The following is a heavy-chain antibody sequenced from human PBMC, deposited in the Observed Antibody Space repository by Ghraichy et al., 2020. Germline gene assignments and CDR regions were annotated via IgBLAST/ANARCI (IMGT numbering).Heavy chain of an antibody. CDR1: GGSISSGDYY. V-gene: IGHV4-30-4*01. CDR2: IYYSGST. CDR3: ARSDTVTIAFDI. Sequence: SETLSLTCTVSGGSISSGDYYWSWIRQPPGKGLEWIGYIYYSGSTYYNPSLKSRVTISVDTSKNQFSLKLSSVTAADTAVYYCARSDTVTIAFDIWGQGTMVTVSS. D-gene: IGHD4-17*01. J-gene: IGHJ3*02.